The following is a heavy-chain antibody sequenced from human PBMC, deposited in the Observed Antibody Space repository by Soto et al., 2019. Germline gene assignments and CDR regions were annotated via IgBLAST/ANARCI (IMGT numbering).Heavy chain of an antibody. V-gene: IGHV3-23*01. CDR2: ITTSGGNT. J-gene: IGHJ6*03. D-gene: IGHD2-8*01. CDR3: AGRYCTNGVCYTNYYSYIDV. Sequence: EVQLLESGGGLVQPGGSLRLSCAASGFTFSTYAMSWVRQAPGKGLEWVSTITTSGGNTYYADSVQGRFNISRDNSKNTLYLQMNSQRDDDTAVYYCAGRYCTNGVCYTNYYSYIDVWGKGTTVTVSS. CDR1: GFTFSTYA.